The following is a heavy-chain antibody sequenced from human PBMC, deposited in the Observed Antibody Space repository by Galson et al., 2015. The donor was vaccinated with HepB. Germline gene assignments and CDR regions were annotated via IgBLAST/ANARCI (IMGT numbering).Heavy chain of an antibody. J-gene: IGHJ3*01. V-gene: IGHV5-51*03. Sequence: QSGAEVKKPGESLTISCKGSGYSFTTYWIGWVRQMPGKGLEWMGIIYPGDSDTRYSPSFQGQVTISADKSITTAYLQWSSLKASYTAMSYCVGRLNRGSPQDAFEVRGPGKMGTVSS. CDR3: VGRLNRGSPQDAFEV. CDR1: GYSFTTYW. D-gene: IGHD2-15*01. CDR2: IYPGDSDT.